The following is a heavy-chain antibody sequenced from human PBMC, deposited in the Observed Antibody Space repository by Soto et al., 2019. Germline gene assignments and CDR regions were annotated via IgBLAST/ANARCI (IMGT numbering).Heavy chain of an antibody. CDR2: IKRKIDDGTT. CDR3: TTDHYCSSTTCPGAFDR. CDR1: GFTFTNVW. V-gene: IGHV3-15*01. D-gene: IGHD2-2*01. Sequence: EVQLVESGGGLVEPGGSLRLSCAASGFTFTNVWMTWVRQAPGKGLEWVGRIKRKIDDGTTDYAAPVKGRLTISRDNSKSTLYLQMNSLKTEDTAVYYCTTDHYCSSTTCPGAFDRWGQGTMVTVSS. J-gene: IGHJ3*02.